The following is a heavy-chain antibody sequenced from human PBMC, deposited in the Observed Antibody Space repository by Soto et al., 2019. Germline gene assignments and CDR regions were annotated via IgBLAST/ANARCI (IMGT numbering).Heavy chain of an antibody. CDR2: IYGNGDK. Sequence: QITLKESGPTLVKPTQTLTLTCTFSGFSLTTNKVGVGWIRQPPGKALEWLAFIYGNGDKRYRPSLRSSLAISNDTSENQVVLTMTNVDPVDTATYYGVHREASTFDHWGQGILVTVSS. CDR1: GFSLTTNKVG. J-gene: IGHJ4*02. CDR3: VHREASTFDH. V-gene: IGHV2-5*01.